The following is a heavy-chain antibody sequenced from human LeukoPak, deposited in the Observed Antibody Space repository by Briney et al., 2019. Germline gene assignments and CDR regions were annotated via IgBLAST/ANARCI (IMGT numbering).Heavy chain of an antibody. CDR3: AMTSTVVGRLDY. CDR1: GGSISGGGYH. J-gene: IGHJ4*02. V-gene: IGHV4-31*03. Sequence: SETLSLTCTVSGGSISGGGYHWSWIRQNPGKGLEWIGYIYSSGNTYYNPSLKSRVTISVDISKNQFSLKLSSVTAADTAVYYCAMTSTVVGRLDYWGQGILVSVSS. CDR2: IYSSGNT. D-gene: IGHD4-23*01.